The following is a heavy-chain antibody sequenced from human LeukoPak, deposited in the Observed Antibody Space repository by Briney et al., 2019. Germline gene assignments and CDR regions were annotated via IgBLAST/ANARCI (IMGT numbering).Heavy chain of an antibody. D-gene: IGHD6-19*01. CDR3: AREQWLVPGYGMDV. CDR1: GGSVSSGSYY. Sequence: TSETLSLTCTVSGGSVSSGSYYWSWIRQPPGKGLEWIGYIYYSGSTNYNPSLKSRVTISVDTSKNQFSLKLSSVTAADTAVYYCAREQWLVPGYGMDVWGQGTTVTVSS. CDR2: IYYSGST. J-gene: IGHJ6*02. V-gene: IGHV4-61*01.